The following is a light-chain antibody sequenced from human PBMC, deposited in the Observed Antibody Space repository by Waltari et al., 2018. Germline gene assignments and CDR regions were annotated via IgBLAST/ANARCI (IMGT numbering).Light chain of an antibody. J-gene: IGKJ3*01. V-gene: IGKV3-11*01. CDR2: DAS. Sequence: EIVLTQSPATPSLSPGERATLSCRASQSVSTYLAWYQQKPGQAPRLLIYDASNRATGIPARFSGSGSGTDFTLTISSVEPEDSAVYYCLQRTNSLFTFGPGTKVHI. CDR3: LQRTNSLFT. CDR1: QSVSTY.